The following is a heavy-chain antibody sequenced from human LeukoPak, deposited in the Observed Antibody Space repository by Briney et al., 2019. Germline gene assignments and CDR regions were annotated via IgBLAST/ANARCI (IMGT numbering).Heavy chain of an antibody. Sequence: SETLSLTCTVSGGSISSSSYYWGWIRQPPGTGLGWIGSIYYSGSTYYNPSLKSRVTISVDTSKNQFSLKLSSVTAADTAVYYCVRLIAAAAHFDYWGQGTLVTVSS. D-gene: IGHD6-13*01. CDR2: IYYSGST. CDR1: GGSISSSSYY. V-gene: IGHV4-39*07. J-gene: IGHJ4*02. CDR3: VRLIAAAAHFDY.